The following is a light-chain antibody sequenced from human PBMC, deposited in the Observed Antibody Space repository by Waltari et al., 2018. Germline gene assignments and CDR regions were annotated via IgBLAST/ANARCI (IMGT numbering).Light chain of an antibody. CDR1: QSVRTT. V-gene: IGKV3-20*01. CDR3: QQYGSSLT. J-gene: IGKJ4*01. CDR2: GAS. Sequence: EIVLTQSPGTLSLSPGEGATLSCRAIQSVRTTLAWYKQKAGQAPRLLIYGASVGAAGIPNRFSGSVSGTDFTLTISRREPEDFAVYYCQQYGSSLTVGGGTKVEIK.